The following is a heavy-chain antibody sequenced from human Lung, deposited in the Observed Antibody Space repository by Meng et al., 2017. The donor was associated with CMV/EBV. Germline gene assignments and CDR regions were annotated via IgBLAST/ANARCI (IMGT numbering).Heavy chain of an antibody. CDR2: IYESGST. V-gene: IGHV4-30-4*01. D-gene: IGHD1-14*01. J-gene: IGHJ4*02. Sequence: CGVSGDSISSGDSYWSWIRQPPGKGLEWIGYIYESGSTSYNPSLESRVTISVDTSKNQFSLKVMSVTAADTAVYYCAREGTNSYYFDYWGQGTLVIVSS. CDR3: AREGTNSYYFDY. CDR1: GDSISSGDSY.